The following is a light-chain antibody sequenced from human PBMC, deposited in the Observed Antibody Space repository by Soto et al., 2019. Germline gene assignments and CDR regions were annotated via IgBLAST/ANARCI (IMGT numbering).Light chain of an antibody. J-gene: IGKJ4*01. CDR3: QQVNNYPLT. Sequence: IQLTQSPSSLSASVGDRVTITCRASQGLSSYLAWYQQKQGKAPKLLIYAASTLQSGVPSRFRGSGSETDFTLTISSLQPEDFSTYYCQQVNNYPLTFGGGTKVDIK. V-gene: IGKV1-9*01. CDR2: AAS. CDR1: QGLSSY.